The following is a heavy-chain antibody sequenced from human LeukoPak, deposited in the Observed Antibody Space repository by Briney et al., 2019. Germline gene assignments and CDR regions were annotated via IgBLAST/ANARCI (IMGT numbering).Heavy chain of an antibody. CDR1: GYTFTGYH. J-gene: IGHJ4*02. D-gene: IGHD2-2*01. CDR3: ARDYCSSTSCLFDY. Sequence: ASVKVSCKASGYTFTGYHMHWVRQAPGQGLEWMGRINPNSGDTNYAQKFQGRVTMTRDTSISTAYMELSRLRSDGTAVYYCARDYCSSTSCLFDYWGQGTLVTVPS. V-gene: IGHV1-2*06. CDR2: INPNSGDT.